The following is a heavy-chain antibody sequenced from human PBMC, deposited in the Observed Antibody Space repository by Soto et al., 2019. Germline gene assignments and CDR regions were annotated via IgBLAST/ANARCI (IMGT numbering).Heavy chain of an antibody. D-gene: IGHD4-4*01. Sequence: SETLSLTCTVSGGSINSGDYYWSWLRQPPGKGLEWLGYIYYSGSTYNSPSVTGRFSMSIDMSKNQFSLKLKSVTAADTAVYHCARVLQYFESRGSSFYCFNYWGQGMMVTVSS. J-gene: IGHJ4*02. CDR1: GGSINSGDYY. CDR2: IYYSGST. CDR3: ARVLQYFESRGSSFYCFNY. V-gene: IGHV4-30-4*01.